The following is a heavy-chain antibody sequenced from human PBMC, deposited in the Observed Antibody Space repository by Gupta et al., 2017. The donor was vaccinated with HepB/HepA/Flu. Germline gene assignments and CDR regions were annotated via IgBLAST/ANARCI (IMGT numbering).Heavy chain of an antibody. CDR1: GGSISSSSYY. CDR3: ARHAGDYDSSGPRFDY. CDR2: IYYSGST. V-gene: IGHV4-39*01. D-gene: IGHD3-22*01. Sequence: QLQLQESGPGLVKPSETLSLTCTVSGGSISSSSYYWGWIRQPPGKGLEWIGSIYYSGSTYYNPSRKRRVTISVETSKNQCSLKLSSVTAADTAVYYCARHAGDYDSSGPRFDYGGQGTLVTVSS. J-gene: IGHJ4*02.